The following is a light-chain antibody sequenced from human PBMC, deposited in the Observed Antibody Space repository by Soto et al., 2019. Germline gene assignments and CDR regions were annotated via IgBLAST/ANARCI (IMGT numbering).Light chain of an antibody. V-gene: IGKV3-15*01. Sequence: EIVMTQSPATLSVSPGERATLSCRASQSVSSNLAWYQQKPGQAPRLLIYGASTRATGIPARFSGSGSGTDFTLTISSRRSEDFAVYYCERNNNGPRGTFGRGTKLEIK. CDR1: QSVSSN. J-gene: IGKJ2*02. CDR3: ERNNNGPRGT. CDR2: GAS.